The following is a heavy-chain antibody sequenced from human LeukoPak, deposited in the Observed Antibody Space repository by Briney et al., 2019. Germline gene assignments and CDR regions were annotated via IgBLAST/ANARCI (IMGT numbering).Heavy chain of an antibody. Sequence: SPSETLSLTCAVYGGSFSGYYWSWIRQPPGKGLEWIGEINHSGSTNYNPSLKSRVTISVDTSKNQFSLKLSSVTAADTAVYYCARVKQQLGTYYFDYWGQGTLVTVSS. CDR1: GGSFSGYY. J-gene: IGHJ4*02. CDR2: INHSGST. V-gene: IGHV4-34*01. D-gene: IGHD6-13*01. CDR3: ARVKQQLGTYYFDY.